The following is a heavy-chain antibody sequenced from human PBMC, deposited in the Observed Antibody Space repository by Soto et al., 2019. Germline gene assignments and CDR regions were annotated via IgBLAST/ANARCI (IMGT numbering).Heavy chain of an antibody. CDR2: IYDSGNT. Sequence: CGVSGDSITTYKWWTWVRQTPGRGLEWIGEIYDSGNTRYNPSLRSRVTISKDTSKNQLSLKLNSVTVADTAVYYCATCQLGEYYYAMDMWGQGTTVTVSS. D-gene: IGHD7-27*01. J-gene: IGHJ6*02. CDR3: ATCQLGEYYYAMDM. CDR1: GDSITTYKW. V-gene: IGHV4-4*02.